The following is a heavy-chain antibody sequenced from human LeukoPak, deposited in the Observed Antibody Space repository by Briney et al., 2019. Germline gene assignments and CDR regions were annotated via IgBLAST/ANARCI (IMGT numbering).Heavy chain of an antibody. D-gene: IGHD3-22*01. CDR3: SRSAYYDGSGNYYDY. CDR2: ISDGGSTT. Sequence: GFLRLSCAASGFTFSSYWMHWVRQAPGKGLVWVSRISDGGSTTTYADSVKGRFTISRDNAKNTLYLQMNGLRAEDTAVYYCSRSAYYDGSGNYYDYWGQGTLVTVSS. CDR1: GFTFSSYW. J-gene: IGHJ4*02. V-gene: IGHV3-74*01.